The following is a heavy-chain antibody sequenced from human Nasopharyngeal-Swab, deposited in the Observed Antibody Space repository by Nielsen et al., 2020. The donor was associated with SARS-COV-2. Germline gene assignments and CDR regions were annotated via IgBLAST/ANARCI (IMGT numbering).Heavy chain of an antibody. Sequence: GSLRLSCTVSGGSISSGSYYRSWIRQPPGKGLEWIRYIYYSGSTNYNPSLKSRVTISVDTSKNQFSLKLSSVTAADTAVYYCARGQLLLYYYYGMDVWGQGTTVTVSS. V-gene: IGHV4-61*01. CDR1: GGSISSGSYY. CDR3: ARGQLLLYYYYGMDV. J-gene: IGHJ6*02. CDR2: IYYSGST. D-gene: IGHD2-15*01.